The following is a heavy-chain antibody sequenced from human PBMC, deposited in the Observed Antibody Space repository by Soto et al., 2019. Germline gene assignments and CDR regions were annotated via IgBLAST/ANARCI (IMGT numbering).Heavy chain of an antibody. V-gene: IGHV3-7*01. CDR1: GCTCKTYW. Sequence: GGSLRLPCEVSGCTCKTYWRSWVRKVPGKGLEWLANMNEDANTKYYVDSVKGRFTILGDSAGNSLLLKMASLRAEDTAVYFCAAYNTSRHAAFDIWGRRTLVTVSS. J-gene: IGHJ3*02. CDR3: AAYNTSRHAAFDI. CDR2: MNEDANTK. D-gene: IGHD1-20*01.